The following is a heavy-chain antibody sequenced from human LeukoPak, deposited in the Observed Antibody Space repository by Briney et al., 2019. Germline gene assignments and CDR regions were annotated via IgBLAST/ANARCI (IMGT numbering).Heavy chain of an antibody. Sequence: SETLSLTCTVSGCSISSGYYWSWIRQPPGKGLEWIGYIYYSGSTNYNPSLKSRVTISVDTSKNQFSLKLSSVTAADTAVYYCAREGNAPLYSSSWSDAFDIWGQGTMVTVSS. CDR1: GCSISSGYY. CDR3: AREGNAPLYSSSWSDAFDI. CDR2: IYYSGST. D-gene: IGHD6-13*01. J-gene: IGHJ3*02. V-gene: IGHV4-61*01.